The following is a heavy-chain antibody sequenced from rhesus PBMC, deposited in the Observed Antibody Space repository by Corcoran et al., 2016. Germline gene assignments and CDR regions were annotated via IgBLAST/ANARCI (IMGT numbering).Heavy chain of an antibody. Sequence: EVQLVESGGGLVQPGGSLRLSCAASGFTFSDYYMSWVRQAPGKGLEWVSSISGASSYIYYADAVKGRFTISRDNAKNSLSLQMNSLKTEDTAVYYCTLQSLNRFDVWGPGVLVTVSS. CDR2: ISGASSYI. J-gene: IGHJ5-1*01. CDR3: TLQSLNRFDV. D-gene: IGHD3-3*01. V-gene: IGHV3S16*01. CDR1: GFTFSDYY.